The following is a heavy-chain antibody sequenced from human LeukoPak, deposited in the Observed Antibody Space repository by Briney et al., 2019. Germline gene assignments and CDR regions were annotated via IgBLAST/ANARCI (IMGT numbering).Heavy chain of an antibody. CDR3: ARDRPWYYDSSGYGY. CDR1: GFTFSSYW. Sequence: GGSLRLSCAASGFTFSSYWMSWVRQAPGKGLEWVANIKQDGSEKYYVDSVKGRFTISRDNAKDSLYLQMNSLRAEDTAVYYCARDRPWYYDSSGYGYWGQGTLVTVSS. V-gene: IGHV3-7*01. D-gene: IGHD3-22*01. J-gene: IGHJ4*02. CDR2: IKQDGSEK.